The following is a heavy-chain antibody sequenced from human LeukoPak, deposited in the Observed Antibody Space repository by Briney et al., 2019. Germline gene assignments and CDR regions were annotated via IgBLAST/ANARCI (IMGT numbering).Heavy chain of an antibody. J-gene: IGHJ5*02. CDR2: INHSGST. V-gene: IGHV4-34*01. CDR1: GGSSSGYY. CDR3: ASLCSGGSCYLESGWFDP. D-gene: IGHD2-15*01. Sequence: SETLSLTCAVYGGSSSGYYWSWIRQPPGKGLEWIGEINHSGSTNYNPSLKSRVTISVDTSKNQFSLKLSSVTAADTAVYYCASLCSGGSCYLESGWFDPWGQGTLVTVSS.